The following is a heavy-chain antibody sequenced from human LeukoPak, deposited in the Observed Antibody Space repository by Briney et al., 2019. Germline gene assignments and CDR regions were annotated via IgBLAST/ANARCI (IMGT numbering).Heavy chain of an antibody. D-gene: IGHD3-10*01. CDR1: GFTFSSYG. CDR3: AKDNYYGSGSYYSWFDP. CDR2: ISYDGSNK. J-gene: IGHJ5*02. Sequence: GGSLRLSCAASGFTFSSYGMHWDRQAPGKGLEWVAVISYDGSNKYYADSVKGRFTISRDNSKNTLYLQMNSLRAEDTAVYYCAKDNYYGSGSYYSWFDPWGRGTLVTVSS. V-gene: IGHV3-30*18.